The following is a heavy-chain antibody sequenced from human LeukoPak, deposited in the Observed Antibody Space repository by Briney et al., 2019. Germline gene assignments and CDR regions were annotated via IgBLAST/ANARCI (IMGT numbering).Heavy chain of an antibody. V-gene: IGHV3-23*01. CDR2: ISGDGGT. CDR1: GFTYGSYV. CDR3: ARYCGAASCYSGFDY. D-gene: IGHD2-15*01. J-gene: IGHJ4*02. Sequence: GGSLRLSFAACGFTYGSYVMSWVRQAPGKEPEWVSAISGDGGTYYADSVKGRFTISRDNSKNTLYLQMNSLGGEDTALYYCARYCGAASCYSGFDYWGQGTLVTVAS.